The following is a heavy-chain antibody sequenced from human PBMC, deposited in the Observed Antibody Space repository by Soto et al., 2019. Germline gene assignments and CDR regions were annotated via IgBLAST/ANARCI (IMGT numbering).Heavy chain of an antibody. V-gene: IGHV4-61*08. CDR1: GGSISSGGYS. Sequence: SETLSLTCAVSGGSISSGGYSWSWIRQPPGKGLEWIGYMYNTGSTIYNPSLKSRVTISVDTSKNQFSLKLNSVTAADTAVYYCARDLWGYCGTDCYPLDVWGQGTTVTVSS. D-gene: IGHD2-21*02. CDR2: MYNTGST. J-gene: IGHJ6*02. CDR3: ARDLWGYCGTDCYPLDV.